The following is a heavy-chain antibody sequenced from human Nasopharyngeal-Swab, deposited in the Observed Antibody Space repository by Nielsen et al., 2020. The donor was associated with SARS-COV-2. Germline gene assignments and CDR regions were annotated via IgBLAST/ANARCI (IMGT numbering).Heavy chain of an antibody. J-gene: IGHJ6*02. CDR2: IYYSGST. V-gene: IGHV4-31*03. CDR1: GGSISSGGYY. Sequence: SETLSLTCTVSGGSISSGGYYWSWIRQHPGKGLEWIGYIYYSGSTYYNPSLKSRVTISVDTSKNQFSLKLSSVTAADTAVYYCARDFLGRRYSYGYEDYYYYGMDVWGQGTTVTVSS. D-gene: IGHD5-18*01. CDR3: ARDFLGRRYSYGYEDYYYYGMDV.